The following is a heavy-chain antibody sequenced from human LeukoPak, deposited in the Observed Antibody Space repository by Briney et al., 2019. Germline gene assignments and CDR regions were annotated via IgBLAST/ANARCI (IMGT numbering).Heavy chain of an antibody. CDR2: INPNTGGT. CDR1: GYTFTGYY. CDR3: VQFELDY. J-gene: IGHJ4*02. Sequence: ASVKVSCKVSGYTFTGYYIHWVRQAPGQGLEWMGWINPNTGGTNYAQKFQGRVTMTRDTSISTAYMDLSRLRSDDTAVYYCVQFELDYWGQGTLVTVSS. V-gene: IGHV1-2*02. D-gene: IGHD1-7*01.